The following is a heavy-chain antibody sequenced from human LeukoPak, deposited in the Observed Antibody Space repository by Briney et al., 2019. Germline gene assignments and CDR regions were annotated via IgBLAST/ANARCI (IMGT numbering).Heavy chain of an antibody. V-gene: IGHV3-23*01. J-gene: IGHJ4*02. CDR1: GFTFSNYT. D-gene: IGHD2-15*01. Sequence: GGSLRLSCAASGFTFSNYTMSWVRQAPGNRLEWVWGVRGSDGGTYIADSVRGRFTISRDNSKNTLYLQMDSLRAEDAAVYFCAKGSMSYCSGRCYYFDYWGQGTLVTVSS. CDR3: AKGSMSYCSGRCYYFDY. CDR2: VRGSDGGT.